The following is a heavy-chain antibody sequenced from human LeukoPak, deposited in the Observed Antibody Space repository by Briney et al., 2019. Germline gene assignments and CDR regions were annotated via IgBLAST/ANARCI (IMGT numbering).Heavy chain of an antibody. V-gene: IGHV1-69*13. CDR3: ARGGYDTERDDWFDP. D-gene: IGHD3-22*01. J-gene: IGHJ5*02. Sequence: SVKVSCTASGGTFSSYAISWVRQAPGQGLEWMGGIIPIFGTANYAQKFQGRVTITADESTSTAYMELSSLRSEDTAVYYCARGGYDTERDDWFDPWGQGTLVTVSS. CDR2: IIPIFGTA. CDR1: GGTFSSYA.